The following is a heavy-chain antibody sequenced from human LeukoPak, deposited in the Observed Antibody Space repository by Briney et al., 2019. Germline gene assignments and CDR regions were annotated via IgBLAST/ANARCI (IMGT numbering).Heavy chain of an antibody. V-gene: IGHV3-30*18. D-gene: IGHD3-22*01. CDR3: AKDLVNYYDSSGYLDY. J-gene: IGHJ4*02. CDR1: GFTFSSYG. Sequence: GRSLRLSCAASGFTFSSYGMHWVRQAPGKGLEWVAVISYDGSNKYYADSVKGRFTISRDNSKNTLYLQMNSLRAEDTAVYYCAKDLVNYYDSSGYLDYWGQGTLVTVSS. CDR2: ISYDGSNK.